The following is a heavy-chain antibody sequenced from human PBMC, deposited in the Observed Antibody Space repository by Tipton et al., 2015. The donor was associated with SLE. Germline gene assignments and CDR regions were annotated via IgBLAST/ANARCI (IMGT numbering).Heavy chain of an antibody. V-gene: IGHV4-59*01. Sequence: TLSLTCNVSGGSLSSSSWTWIRQSPGMGLEWIASIYVAGNTNYNPSLKSRITISVDTSKNHFSLKLNSVTAADTAVYYCARGGPSSKWLDPWGRGTQVTVSS. J-gene: IGHJ5*02. CDR2: IYVAGNT. D-gene: IGHD6-6*01. CDR1: GGSLSSSS. CDR3: ARGGPSSKWLDP.